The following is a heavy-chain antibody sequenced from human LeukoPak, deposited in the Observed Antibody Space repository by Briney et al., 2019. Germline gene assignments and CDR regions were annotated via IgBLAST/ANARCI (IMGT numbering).Heavy chain of an antibody. CDR3: ATVLKDAFDI. D-gene: IGHD2-15*01. Sequence: SVKVSCKASGGTFSSYAISWVRQAPGQGLEWMGGIIPIFGTADYAQKFQGRVTITADESTSTAYMELSSLRSEDTAVYYCATVLKDAFDIWGQGTMVTVSS. V-gene: IGHV1-69*01. CDR2: IIPIFGTA. CDR1: GGTFSSYA. J-gene: IGHJ3*02.